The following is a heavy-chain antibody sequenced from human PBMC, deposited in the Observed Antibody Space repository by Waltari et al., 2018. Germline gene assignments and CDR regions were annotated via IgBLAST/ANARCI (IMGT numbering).Heavy chain of an antibody. D-gene: IGHD2-15*01. CDR3: AKDMTGYCSGGSCYSDY. V-gene: IGHV4-59*01. Sequence: QVQLQESGPGLVKPSETLSLTCTVSGGSISSYSWSWIRQPPGKGLEWIGYIYYSGSTNYNPSLKSRVTISVDTSKNQFSLKLSSVTAADTAVYYCAKDMTGYCSGGSCYSDYWGQGTLVTVSS. CDR1: GGSISSYS. CDR2: IYYSGST. J-gene: IGHJ4*02.